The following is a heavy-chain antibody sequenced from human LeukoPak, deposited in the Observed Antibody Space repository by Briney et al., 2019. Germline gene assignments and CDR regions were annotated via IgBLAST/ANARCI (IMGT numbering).Heavy chain of an antibody. Sequence: ASVTVSCKASGYTFTGYYMHWVRQAPGQGLEWMGWINPNSGGTNYAQKFQGRVTMTRDTSISTAYMELSRLRSDDTAVYCCARSRGLTAAAVRAVFDYWGQGTLVTVSS. CDR3: ARSRGLTAAAVRAVFDY. J-gene: IGHJ4*02. D-gene: IGHD6-13*01. V-gene: IGHV1-2*02. CDR2: INPNSGGT. CDR1: GYTFTGYY.